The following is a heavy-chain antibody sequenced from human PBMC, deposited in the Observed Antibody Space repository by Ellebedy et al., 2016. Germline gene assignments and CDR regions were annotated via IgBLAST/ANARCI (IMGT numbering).Heavy chain of an antibody. V-gene: IGHV4-59*01. CDR3: ARDMQRVSVPGWGNWFDP. J-gene: IGHJ5*02. D-gene: IGHD3-16*01. Sequence: SETLSLTCTVSGGSISSYYWSWIRQPPGKGLEWIGYIYYSGSTNYNPSLKSRVTISVDTSKNQFSLKLSSVTAADTAVYYCARDMQRVSVPGWGNWFDPWGQGTLVTVSS. CDR2: IYYSGST. CDR1: GGSISSYY.